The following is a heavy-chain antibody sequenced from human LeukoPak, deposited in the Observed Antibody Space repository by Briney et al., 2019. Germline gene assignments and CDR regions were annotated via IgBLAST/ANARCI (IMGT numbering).Heavy chain of an antibody. V-gene: IGHV1-69*05. D-gene: IGHD3-10*01. CDR1: GGTFSSYA. CDR2: IIPIFGTA. J-gene: IGHJ1*01. Sequence: ASVKVSCKASGGTFSSYAISWVRQAPGQGLEWMGGIIPIFGTANYAQKFHGRVTITTDESTSTAYMELSSLRSEDTAVYYCARDLASGYFQHWGQGTLVTVSS. CDR3: ARDLASGYFQH.